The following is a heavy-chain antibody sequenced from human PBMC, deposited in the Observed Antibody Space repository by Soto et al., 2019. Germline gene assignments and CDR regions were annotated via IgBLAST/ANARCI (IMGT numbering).Heavy chain of an antibody. Sequence: SETLSLTCTVSGGSISSSSYYWGWIRQPPGKGLEWIGSIYYSGSTYYNPSLKSRVTISVDTSKNQFSLKLSSVTAADTAAYYCARGGNSSSWHDAEYFQHWGQGTLVTVSS. CDR2: IYYSGST. V-gene: IGHV4-39*01. J-gene: IGHJ1*01. D-gene: IGHD6-13*01. CDR3: ARGGNSSSWHDAEYFQH. CDR1: GGSISSSSYY.